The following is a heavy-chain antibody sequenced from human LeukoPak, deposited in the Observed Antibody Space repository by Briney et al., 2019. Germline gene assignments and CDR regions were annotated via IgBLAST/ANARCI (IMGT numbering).Heavy chain of an antibody. CDR2: IKQDGSEK. CDR3: ARGKYDSSGYPLLGFDY. V-gene: IGHV3-7*01. Sequence: HPGGSLRLSCAASGFTFSSYSMNWVRQAPGKGLEWVANIKQDGSEKKYVDSVKGRFTISRDNAKKSLYLQMNSLRAEDTAVYYCARGKYDSSGYPLLGFDYWGQGTLVTVSS. D-gene: IGHD3-22*01. CDR1: GFTFSSYS. J-gene: IGHJ4*02.